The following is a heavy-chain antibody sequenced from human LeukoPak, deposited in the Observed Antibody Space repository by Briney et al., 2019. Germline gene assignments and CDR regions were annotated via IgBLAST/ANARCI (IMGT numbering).Heavy chain of an antibody. CDR1: GGSISGGPYY. CDR3: ARRDDSSGYHKIFDY. Sequence: SETLSLTCTVSGGSISGGPYYWGWIRQPPGKGLEWIGNIYYGENTYYNPSLKSRVTISIDTSKNQFYLKLSSLTAADTAVYYCARRDDSSGYHKIFDYWGPGTLVTVSS. V-gene: IGHV4-39*01. CDR2: IYYGENT. D-gene: IGHD3-22*01. J-gene: IGHJ4*02.